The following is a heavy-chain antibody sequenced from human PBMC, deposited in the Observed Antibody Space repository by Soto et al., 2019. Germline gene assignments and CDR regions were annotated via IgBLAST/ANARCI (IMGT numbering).Heavy chain of an antibody. CDR2: IYYSGST. CDR1: GGSISSGGYY. Sequence: SETLSLTCXVSGGSISSGGYYWSWIRQHPGKGLEWIGYIYYSGSTYYNPSLKSRVTISVDTSKNQFSLKLSSVTAADTAVYYCASGYWYYYYYMDVWGKGTTVTVSS. CDR3: ASGYWYYYYYMDV. V-gene: IGHV4-31*02. D-gene: IGHD6-13*01. J-gene: IGHJ6*03.